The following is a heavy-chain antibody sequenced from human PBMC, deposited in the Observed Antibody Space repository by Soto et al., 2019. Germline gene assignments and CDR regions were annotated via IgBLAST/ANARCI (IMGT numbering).Heavy chain of an antibody. D-gene: IGHD6-13*01. J-gene: IGHJ4*02. Sequence: GESLKISCKHSGFNFPTFWIAWVRQMPGKGLEWMGTIYPDDSDTRYSPSFQGQVTISADKSIQTAYLQWGSLKASDTAVYYCARGGIAAAAPPDYWGQGTLVTVSS. CDR2: IYPDDSDT. CDR1: GFNFPTFW. CDR3: ARGGIAAAAPPDY. V-gene: IGHV5-51*01.